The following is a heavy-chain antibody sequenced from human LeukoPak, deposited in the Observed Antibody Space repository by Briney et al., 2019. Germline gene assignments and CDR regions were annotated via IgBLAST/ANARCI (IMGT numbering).Heavy chain of an antibody. CDR3: ARGQRWLQGLIDY. CDR1: GYTFTSYD. CDR2: INPNTGNT. Sequence: GASVKVSCKASGYTFTSYDINWVRQATGQGLEWMGWINPNTGNTGYAQTFQGRVTMTRNTSISTAYMELSSLRSEDTAVYYCARGQRWLQGLIDYWGQGTLVTVSS. J-gene: IGHJ4*02. D-gene: IGHD5-24*01. V-gene: IGHV1-8*01.